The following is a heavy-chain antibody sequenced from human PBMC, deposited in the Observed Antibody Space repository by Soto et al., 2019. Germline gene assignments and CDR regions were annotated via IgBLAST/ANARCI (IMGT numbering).Heavy chain of an antibody. D-gene: IGHD3-22*01. J-gene: IGHJ4*02. CDR3: ARVTITYYYDSSGYYVWNYFDY. CDR2: IYYSGST. Sequence: PSETLSLTCTVSGGSISSYYWSWIRQPPGKGLEWIGYIYYSGSTNYNPSLKSRVTISVDTSKNQFSLKLSSVTAADTAVYYCARVTITYYYDSSGYYVWNYFDYWGQGTLVTVS. CDR1: GGSISSYY. V-gene: IGHV4-59*01.